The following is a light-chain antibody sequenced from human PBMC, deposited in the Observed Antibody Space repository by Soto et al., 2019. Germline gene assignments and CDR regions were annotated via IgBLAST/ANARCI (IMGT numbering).Light chain of an antibody. Sequence: QSALPHPASVSGSPGQSITISCTGTSSDVGSYNLVSWYQQHPGKAPKLMIYEGSKRPSGVSNRFSGSKSGNTASLTISGLQAEDEADYYCCSYAGSGTFVFGTGTKVTVL. CDR2: EGS. CDR1: SSDVGSYNL. CDR3: CSYAGSGTFV. J-gene: IGLJ1*01. V-gene: IGLV2-23*03.